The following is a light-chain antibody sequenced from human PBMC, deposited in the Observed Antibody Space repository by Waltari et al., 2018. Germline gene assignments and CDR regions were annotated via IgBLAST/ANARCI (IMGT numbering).Light chain of an antibody. V-gene: IGLV2-8*01. Sequence: QSSLTQPPSASGSPGPSHTHPCPGLSPDDEGSDPVFRYQQPPGKAPRLLIYEVTKRPSGVPDRFSGSKSDNTASLAVSGLQAEDEADYYCSSYAGGSSLMFGGGTKLTVL. CDR3: SSYAGGSSLM. J-gene: IGLJ3*02. CDR1: SPDDEGSDP. CDR2: EVT.